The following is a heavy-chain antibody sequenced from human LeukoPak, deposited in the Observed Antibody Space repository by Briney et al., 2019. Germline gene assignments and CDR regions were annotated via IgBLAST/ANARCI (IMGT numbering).Heavy chain of an antibody. CDR3: ARARSNYDYQVEY. CDR2: IGRNGDRT. V-gene: IGHV3-23*01. D-gene: IGHD3-22*01. J-gene: IGHJ4*02. CDR1: GFTFSAYW. Sequence: GGTLRLSCAASGFTFSAYWMSWVRQAPEKGLEWVSTIGRNGDRTYYADSVKGRFIISRDNSRNTLYLQMNSLRVEDTAVYYCARARSNYDYQVEYWGQGSLVTVSS.